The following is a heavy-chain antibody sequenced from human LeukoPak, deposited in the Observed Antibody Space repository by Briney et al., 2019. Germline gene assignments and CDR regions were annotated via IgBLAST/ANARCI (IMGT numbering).Heavy chain of an antibody. CDR1: GFTFSSYA. V-gene: IGHV3-23*01. J-gene: IGHJ5*02. D-gene: IGHD3-3*01. CDR3: ASSLYLRFLEWTKGNWFDP. Sequence: GGSLRLPCAASGFTFSSYAMSWVRQAPGKGLEWVSAISGSGGSTYYADSVKGRFTISRDNAKNSLYLQMNSLRAEDTAVYYCASSLYLRFLEWTKGNWFDPWGQGTLVTVSS. CDR2: ISGSGGST.